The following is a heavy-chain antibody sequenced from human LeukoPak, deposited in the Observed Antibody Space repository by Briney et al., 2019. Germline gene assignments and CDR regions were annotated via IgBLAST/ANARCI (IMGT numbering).Heavy chain of an antibody. D-gene: IGHD6-19*01. CDR1: GFSFNTYA. CDR2: IFGSGGSA. V-gene: IGHV3-23*01. CDR3: GKTTIGYSSGRYPGWPVDS. Sequence: GGSLRLSCSASGFSFNTYAMSWVRQAPGKGLEWFSGIFGSGGSAHYTDSVKGRFTISGDNSKNTVYLQMDSLRVEDTAVYYCGKTTIGYSSGRYPGWPVDSWGQGTLVTVSS. J-gene: IGHJ4*02.